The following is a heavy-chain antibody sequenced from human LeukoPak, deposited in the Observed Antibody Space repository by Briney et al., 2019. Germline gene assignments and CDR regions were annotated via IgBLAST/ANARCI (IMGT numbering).Heavy chain of an antibody. CDR3: ARESSSSGGLDYYYYYMDV. Sequence: PSQTLSLTCTVSGGSISSGDYYWSWIRQPPGKGLEWIGYIYYSGSTYYNPSLKSRVTISVDTSKNQFSLKLSSVTAADTAVYYCARESSSSGGLDYYYYYMDVWGKGTTVTVSS. J-gene: IGHJ6*03. V-gene: IGHV4-30-4*08. CDR2: IYYSGST. D-gene: IGHD6-6*01. CDR1: GGSISSGDYY.